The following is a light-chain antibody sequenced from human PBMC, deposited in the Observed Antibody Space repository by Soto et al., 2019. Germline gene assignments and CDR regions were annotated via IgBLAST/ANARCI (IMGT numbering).Light chain of an antibody. J-gene: IGLJ3*02. Sequence: QSVLTQPPSASGTPGQRVTISCSGTSFNIENKNVYWYQQLPGTAPKLLIYRDNQRPSGVPDRFSGSKSGTSASLAISGLRSEDEADYYCAAWDDSLSGLVFGGGTKLTVL. CDR2: RDN. V-gene: IGLV1-47*01. CDR3: AAWDDSLSGLV. CDR1: SFNIENKN.